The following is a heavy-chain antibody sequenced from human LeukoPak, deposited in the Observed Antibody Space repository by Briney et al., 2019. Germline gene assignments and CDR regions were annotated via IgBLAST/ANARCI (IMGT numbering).Heavy chain of an antibody. D-gene: IGHD3-10*01. Sequence: GGSLRLSCAASGFIFSNYAMTWVRQAPGKGLQWVSTITSGGNTYYADSVKGRFTISRDNSKNTLYLQTNSLRAEDTAVYYCAGDASYYGSGNYFWGQGTLVTVSS. CDR2: ITSGGNT. CDR3: AGDASYYGSGNYF. J-gene: IGHJ4*02. V-gene: IGHV3-23*01. CDR1: GFIFSNYA.